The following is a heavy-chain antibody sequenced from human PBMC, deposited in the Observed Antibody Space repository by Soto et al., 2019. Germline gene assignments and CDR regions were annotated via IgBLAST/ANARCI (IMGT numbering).Heavy chain of an antibody. Sequence: QVQLVESGGGVVQPGTSLRLSCAASGFRFKSFVMHWVRQSPGKGLEWVAFTSYDGNNKDYGDSVKGRFTVSRDNSQNTLHLQMDFLRTEDTALYYCARWGTTGGVDLCGQGTLVSVSA. D-gene: IGHD3-16*01. CDR3: ARWGTTGGVDL. V-gene: IGHV3-30*19. CDR1: GFRFKSFV. J-gene: IGHJ5*02. CDR2: TSYDGNNK.